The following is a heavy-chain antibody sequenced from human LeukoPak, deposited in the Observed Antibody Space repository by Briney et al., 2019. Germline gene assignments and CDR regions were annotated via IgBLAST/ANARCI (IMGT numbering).Heavy chain of an antibody. CDR2: IYYSGST. V-gene: IGHV4-39*01. CDR1: GGSISSSNYY. CDR3: ASRSTYYYGSGSYYWSY. D-gene: IGHD3-10*01. J-gene: IGHJ4*02. Sequence: SETLSLTCTVSGGSISSSNYYSGWIRQPPGKGLERIGSIYYSGSTYYNPSLKSRVTISVDTSKNQFSLKLSSLTAGDTAVEYCASRSTYYYGSGSYYWSYWGQGTLVTVSA.